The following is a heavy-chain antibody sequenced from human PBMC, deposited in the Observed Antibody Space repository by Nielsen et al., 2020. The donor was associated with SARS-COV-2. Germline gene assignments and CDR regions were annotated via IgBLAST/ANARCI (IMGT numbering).Heavy chain of an antibody. CDR3: AKGGESAPTLGNYYMDV. D-gene: IGHD3-16*01. Sequence: GGSLRLFCAASGFTFDDYAMHWVRQAPGKGLEWVSLISWDGGSTYYADSVKGRFTISRDNSKNSLYLQMNSLRAEDTALYYCAKGGESAPTLGNYYMDVWGKGTTVTVSS. V-gene: IGHV3-43D*03. J-gene: IGHJ6*03. CDR2: ISWDGGST. CDR1: GFTFDDYA.